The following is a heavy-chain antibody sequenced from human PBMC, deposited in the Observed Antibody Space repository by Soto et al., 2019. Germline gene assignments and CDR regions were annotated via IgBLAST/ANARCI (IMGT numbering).Heavy chain of an antibody. D-gene: IGHD4-17*01. V-gene: IGHV4-39*01. CDR3: ARGPDDYGDYALWFDP. Sequence: QLQLQESGPGLVKPSETLSLTCTVSGGSISSSSYYWGWIRQPPGKGLEWIGSIYYSGSTYYNPSLKSRVTISVDTSKNQFSLKLSSVTAADTAVYYCARGPDDYGDYALWFDPWGQGTLVTVSS. CDR2: IYYSGST. J-gene: IGHJ5*02. CDR1: GGSISSSSYY.